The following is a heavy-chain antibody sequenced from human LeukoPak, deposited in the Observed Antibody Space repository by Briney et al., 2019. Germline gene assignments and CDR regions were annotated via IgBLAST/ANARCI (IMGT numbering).Heavy chain of an antibody. V-gene: IGHV4-31*03. CDR1: GGSISSGGYY. D-gene: IGHD3-22*01. Sequence: PSETLSLTCTVSGGSISSGGYYWSWIRQHPGKGLEWIGYIYYSGSTYYNPSLKSRVTISVDTSKNQFSLKLSSVTAADTAVYYYARDRYESSGYQYWGQGTLVTVSS. J-gene: IGHJ4*02. CDR2: IYYSGST. CDR3: ARDRYESSGYQY.